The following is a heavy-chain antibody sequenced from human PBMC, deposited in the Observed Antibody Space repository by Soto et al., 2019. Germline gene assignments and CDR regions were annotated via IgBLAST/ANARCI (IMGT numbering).Heavy chain of an antibody. CDR3: ARGRAGFFWSGRDANWFDP. D-gene: IGHD3-3*01. CDR2: IYYSGST. V-gene: IGHV4-31*03. Sequence: QVQLQEAGPGLVKPSQTLSLTCTVSGGSISSGGYYWSWIRQHPGKGLEWIGYIYYSGSTYYDPALEIRLTISVETSNNLSFLKLSSVTAADTAVYCARGRAGFFWSGRDANWFDPWGQGTLVTVSS. J-gene: IGHJ5*02. CDR1: GGSISSGGYY.